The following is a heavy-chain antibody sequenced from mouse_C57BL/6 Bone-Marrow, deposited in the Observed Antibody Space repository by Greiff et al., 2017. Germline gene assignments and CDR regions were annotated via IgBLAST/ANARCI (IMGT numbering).Heavy chain of an antibody. Sequence: EVNLVESGEGLVKPGGSLKLSCAASGFTFSSYAMSWVRQTPEKRLEWVAYISSGGDYIYYADTVKGRFTISRDNARNTLYLQMSSLKSEDTAMYYCTRAPAYYKGMDYWGQGTSVTVSS. V-gene: IGHV5-9-1*02. CDR3: TRAPAYYKGMDY. CDR2: ISSGGDYI. CDR1: GFTFSSYA. J-gene: IGHJ4*01. D-gene: IGHD2-12*01.